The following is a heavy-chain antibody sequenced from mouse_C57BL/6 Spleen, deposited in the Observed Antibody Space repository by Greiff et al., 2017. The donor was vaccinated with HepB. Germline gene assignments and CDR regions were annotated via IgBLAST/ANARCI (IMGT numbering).Heavy chain of an antibody. D-gene: IGHD3-2*02. CDR3: ARPGLSSSGYSY. V-gene: IGHV1-55*01. Sequence: QVQLQQPGAELVKPGASVKMSCKASGYTFTSYWITWVKQRPGQGLEWIGDIYPGSGSTNYNEKFKSKATLTVDTSSSTAYMQLSSLTSEDSAVYYCARPGLSSSGYSYWGQGTTLTVSS. J-gene: IGHJ2*01. CDR1: GYTFTSYW. CDR2: IYPGSGST.